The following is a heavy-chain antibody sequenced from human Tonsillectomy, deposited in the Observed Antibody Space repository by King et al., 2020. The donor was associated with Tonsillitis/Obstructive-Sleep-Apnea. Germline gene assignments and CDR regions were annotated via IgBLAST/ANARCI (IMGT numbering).Heavy chain of an antibody. Sequence: VQLVESGGVVVQPGGSLRLSCAAPGFTFDDYTMHWVRQAPGKGLEWVSLISWDGGSTYYADSVKGRFTISRDNSKNSLYLQMNSLRTEDTALYYCAKADYYNYYMDVWGKGTTVTVSS. CDR3: AKADYYNYYMDV. V-gene: IGHV3-43*01. CDR2: ISWDGGST. CDR1: GFTFDDYT. J-gene: IGHJ6*03.